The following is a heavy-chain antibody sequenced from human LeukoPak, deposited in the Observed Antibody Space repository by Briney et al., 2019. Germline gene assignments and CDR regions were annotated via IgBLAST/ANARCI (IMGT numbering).Heavy chain of an antibody. D-gene: IGHD4-11*01. J-gene: IGHJ6*03. V-gene: IGHV3-21*01. Sequence: GGSLRLSCAASGFTFSSYSMNWVRQAPGKGLEWVSSISSSSSYIYYADSVKGRFTISRDNAKSSLYLQMNSLRAEDTAVYYCASQAHDYSSYYYMDVWGKGTTVTVSS. CDR3: ASQAHDYSSYYYMDV. CDR2: ISSSSSYI. CDR1: GFTFSSYS.